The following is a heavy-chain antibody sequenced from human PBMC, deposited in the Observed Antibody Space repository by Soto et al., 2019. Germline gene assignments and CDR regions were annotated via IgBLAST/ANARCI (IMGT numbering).Heavy chain of an antibody. Sequence: SGGSLRLSCAASGFTFSSYGMHWVRQAPGKGLEWVAVISYDGSNKYYADSVKGRFTISRDNSKNTLYLQMNSLRAEDTAVYYCAKAIRIAAPRLYYYYGMDVWGQGATVTVSS. J-gene: IGHJ6*02. D-gene: IGHD6-6*01. CDR3: AKAIRIAAPRLYYYYGMDV. CDR1: GFTFSSYG. CDR2: ISYDGSNK. V-gene: IGHV3-30*18.